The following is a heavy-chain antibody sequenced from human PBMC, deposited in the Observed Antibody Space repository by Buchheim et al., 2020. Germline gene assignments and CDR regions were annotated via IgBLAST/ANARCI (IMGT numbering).Heavy chain of an antibody. J-gene: IGHJ4*02. D-gene: IGHD3-22*01. V-gene: IGHV3-33*01. CDR2: IWYDEDNN. CDR3: ARDLQPPYSESSGYYYGGLDY. Sequence: QVQLVESGGGVVQPGRSLRLSCAASGFTFSSYGLHWVRQAPGKGLEWVAIIWYDEDNNYYADSVKGRFTISRDNSKNTLYLQMNSLRAEDTAVYYCARDLQPPYSESSGYYYGGLDYWGQGTL. CDR1: GFTFSSYG.